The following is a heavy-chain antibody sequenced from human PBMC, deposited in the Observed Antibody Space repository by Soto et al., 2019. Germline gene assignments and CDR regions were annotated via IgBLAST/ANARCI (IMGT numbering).Heavy chain of an antibody. Sequence: QVQLVQSGAEVKKPGSSVTVSCKASGGTFGNSAISWVRQAPGQGLEWMGGIIPIFPTRDNSQKFQGRVTITAYESTTTAYMTLTSLNSEDAAVYYCARDKDRQQLGGNYYYGIEVWGQGTTVTVSS. CDR3: ARDKDRQQLGGNYYYGIEV. V-gene: IGHV1-69*12. CDR2: IIPIFPTR. J-gene: IGHJ6*02. CDR1: GGTFGNSA. D-gene: IGHD2-15*01.